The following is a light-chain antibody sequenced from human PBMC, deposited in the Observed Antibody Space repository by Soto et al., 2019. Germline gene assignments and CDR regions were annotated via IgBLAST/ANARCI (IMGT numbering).Light chain of an antibody. V-gene: IGKV3-15*01. CDR3: QQYYNWPRT. Sequence: ILMPQSPATLSVSPGETATLSCRPGPGIHTNLAWYLQQHGQAPRLLFYGVSTGATGLPARVSGSGSGTEFTLNINSLQDEGCEVYYCQQYYNWPRTFGQGTRLEIK. CDR1: PGIHTN. CDR2: GVS. J-gene: IGKJ5*01.